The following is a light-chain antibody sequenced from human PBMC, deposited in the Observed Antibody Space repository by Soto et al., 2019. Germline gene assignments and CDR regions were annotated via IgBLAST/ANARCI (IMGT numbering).Light chain of an antibody. V-gene: IGKV3-11*01. Sequence: EIVLTQSPATLSLSPGERATLSCRGSLSFSIYLAWYQQKPGQAPRLLIYDASNRATGIPARFSGSGSGTDFTLTISSLEPEDFAIYYCQQRSNWPPVTFGGGTKVEIK. CDR2: DAS. CDR1: LSFSIY. CDR3: QQRSNWPPVT. J-gene: IGKJ4*01.